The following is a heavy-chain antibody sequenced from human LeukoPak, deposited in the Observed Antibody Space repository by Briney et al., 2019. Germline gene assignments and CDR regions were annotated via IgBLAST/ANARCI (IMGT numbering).Heavy chain of an antibody. CDR2: IYPGDSDT. V-gene: IGHV5-51*01. J-gene: IGHJ4*02. CDR3: ARQGGWYRDYFDY. Sequence: GGSLRLSCAASGFTFSEFYMAWIRQAPGKGLEWMGIIYPGDSDTRYSPSFQGQVTISADKSISTAYLQWSSLKASDTAMYYCARQGGWYRDYFDYWGQGTLVTVSS. CDR1: GFTFSEFY. D-gene: IGHD6-19*01.